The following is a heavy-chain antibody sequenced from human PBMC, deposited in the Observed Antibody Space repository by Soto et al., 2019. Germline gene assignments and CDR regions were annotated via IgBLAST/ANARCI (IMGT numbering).Heavy chain of an antibody. D-gene: IGHD3-22*01. CDR3: ARQAIYDSSGNDY. Sequence: PSETLSLTCTVSGHSISSSTYYWGWIRQPPGKGLEWIGSIYYSGSTYYNPSLKSRVTISVDTSKNQFSLKLSSVTAADTAFYYCARQAIYDSSGNDYWGQGTLVTVS. CDR1: GHSISSSTYY. J-gene: IGHJ4*02. V-gene: IGHV4-39*01. CDR2: IYYSGST.